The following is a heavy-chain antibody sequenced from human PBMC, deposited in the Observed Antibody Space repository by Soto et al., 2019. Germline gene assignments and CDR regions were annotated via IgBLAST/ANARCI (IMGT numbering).Heavy chain of an antibody. Sequence: GGSLRLSCAASGFTFSSYAMHWVRQARDKELEWVAVMSYDGSNIYYADSVKGRFTISRDNAKNTLYLQMFSLRTEDTAVYYCPKAPWILLPGPHDYWGQGALVTVST. V-gene: IGHV3-30*18. CDR1: GFTFSSYA. J-gene: IGHJ4*02. D-gene: IGHD5-18*01. CDR3: PKAPWILLPGPHDY. CDR2: MSYDGSNI.